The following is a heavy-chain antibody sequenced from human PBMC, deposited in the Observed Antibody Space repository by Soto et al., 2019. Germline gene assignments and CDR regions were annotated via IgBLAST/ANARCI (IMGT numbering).Heavy chain of an antibody. CDR1: GGSISSYY. D-gene: IGHD4-17*01. V-gene: IGHV4-59*01. CDR2: IYYSGSA. Sequence: PSETLSLTCTVSGGSISSYYWSWIRQPPGKGLEWIGYIYYSGSANYNPSLKSRVTISVDTSKNQFSLKLSSVTAADTAVYYCARGLPTVAEVAFDIWGQGTMVTVSS. J-gene: IGHJ3*02. CDR3: ARGLPTVAEVAFDI.